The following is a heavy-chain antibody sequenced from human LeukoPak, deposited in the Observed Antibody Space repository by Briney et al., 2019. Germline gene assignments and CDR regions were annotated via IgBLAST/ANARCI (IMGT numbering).Heavy chain of an antibody. V-gene: IGHV3-7*01. CDR1: GFTFSSYW. CDR3: ARVSKTYSYGYLNDY. CDR2: IKQDGSEK. Sequence: GGSLRLSCAASGFTFSSYWMCWDRQAPGKGLEWVANIKQDGSEKYYVDSVKGRFTISRDNPKNSLYLEMNSLRAEDTAVYYCARVSKTYSYGYLNDYWGQGTLVTVSS. J-gene: IGHJ4*02. D-gene: IGHD5-18*01.